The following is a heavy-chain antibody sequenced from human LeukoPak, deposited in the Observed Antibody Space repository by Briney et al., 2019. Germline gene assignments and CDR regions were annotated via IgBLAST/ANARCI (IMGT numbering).Heavy chain of an antibody. D-gene: IGHD6-13*01. CDR3: ARGDTGYSSSSY. CDR1: GGSFSGYY. V-gene: IGHV4-59*01. CDR2: IYYSGT. Sequence: SETLSLTCAVSGGSFSGYYWGWIRQPPGKGLEWIGYIYYSGTNYNPSLNSRVTISLDTSKNQFSLKVNSVTAADTAVYYCARGDTGYSSSSYWGQGTLVTVSS. J-gene: IGHJ4*02.